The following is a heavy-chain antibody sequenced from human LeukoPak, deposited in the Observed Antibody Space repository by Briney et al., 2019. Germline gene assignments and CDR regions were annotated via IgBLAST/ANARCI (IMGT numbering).Heavy chain of an antibody. Sequence: SETLSLTCTVSGGSISSSSYYWGWIRQPPGKGLEWIGSICYSGSTYYNPSLKSRVTISVDTSKNQFSLKLSSVTAADTAVYYCASDFWSGYYPPAWGQGTLVTVSS. CDR1: GGSISSSSYY. CDR3: ASDFWSGYYPPA. CDR2: ICYSGST. J-gene: IGHJ5*02. D-gene: IGHD3-3*01. V-gene: IGHV4-39*01.